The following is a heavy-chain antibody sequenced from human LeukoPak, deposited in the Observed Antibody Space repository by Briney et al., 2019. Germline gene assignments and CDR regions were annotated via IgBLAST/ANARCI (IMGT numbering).Heavy chain of an antibody. CDR1: GFTFSSYS. J-gene: IGHJ4*02. Sequence: GVSLRLSCAASGFTFSSYSMNWVRQAPGKGLEWVSYISSSSSTIYYRDSVKGRFTISRDSAKNSLYLQMNSLRDEDTAVYYCTPHRDGDYPFDYWGQGTLVTVSS. V-gene: IGHV3-48*02. CDR3: TPHRDGDYPFDY. D-gene: IGHD4-11*01. CDR2: ISSSSSTI.